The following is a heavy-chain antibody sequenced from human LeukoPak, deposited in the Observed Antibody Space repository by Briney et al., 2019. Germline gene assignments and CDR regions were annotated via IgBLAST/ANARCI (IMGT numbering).Heavy chain of an antibody. J-gene: IGHJ4*02. Sequence: PGGSLRLSCAASGFTFSSYGMSWVRQAPGKGLEWVSAISGSGGSTYYADSVKGRFTISRDNSKNTLYLQMNSLRAEDTAVYYCAKDRPGYSSSWYDGYSYGPIDYWGQGTLVTVSS. V-gene: IGHV3-23*01. CDR1: GFTFSSYG. CDR2: ISGSGGST. D-gene: IGHD6-13*01. CDR3: AKDRPGYSSSWYDGYSYGPIDY.